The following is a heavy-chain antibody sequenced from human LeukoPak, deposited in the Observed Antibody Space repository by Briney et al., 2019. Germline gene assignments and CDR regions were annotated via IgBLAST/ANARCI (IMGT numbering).Heavy chain of an antibody. D-gene: IGHD5-18*01. CDR1: GFTFSSYE. J-gene: IGHJ4*02. CDR3: ARDYGYSYGYGYYFDY. V-gene: IGHV3-48*03. Sequence: PGGSLRLSCAASGFTFSSYEMNWVRQAPGKGLEWVSYISSSGSTIYYADSVKGRFTISRDNAKNSLYLQMNSLRAEDTAVYYCARDYGYSYGYGYYFDYWGQGTLVTVSS. CDR2: ISSSGSTI.